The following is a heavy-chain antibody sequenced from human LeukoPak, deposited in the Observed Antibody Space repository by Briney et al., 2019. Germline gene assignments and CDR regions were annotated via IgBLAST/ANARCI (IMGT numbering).Heavy chain of an antibody. CDR3: ARVNYDILTGPLYYYYYYMDV. D-gene: IGHD3-9*01. J-gene: IGHJ6*03. Sequence: PSETLSLTCTVSGYSISSGYYWGWIRQPPGKGLEWIGNIYYSGSTYYNPSLKSRVTISVDTSKNQFSLKLSSVTAADTAVYYCARVNYDILTGPLYYYYYYMDVWGKGTTVTVSS. CDR2: IYYSGST. CDR1: GYSISSGYY. V-gene: IGHV4-38-2*02.